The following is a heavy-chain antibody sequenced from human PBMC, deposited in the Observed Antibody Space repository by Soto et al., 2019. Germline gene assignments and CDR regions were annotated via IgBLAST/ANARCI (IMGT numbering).Heavy chain of an antibody. CDR2: IYYSGST. J-gene: IGHJ5*02. CDR1: GGSISSGGYY. D-gene: IGHD3-10*01. CDR3: ARDFRDYGSGNKIHGMFDP. Sequence: PSETLSLTCAVSGGSISSGGYYWSWIRQHPGKGLEWIGYIYYSGSTYYNPSLKSRVTISVDTSKNQFSLKLSSVTAADTAVYYCARDFRDYGSGNKIHGMFDPWGQGTLVTVSS. V-gene: IGHV4-31*11.